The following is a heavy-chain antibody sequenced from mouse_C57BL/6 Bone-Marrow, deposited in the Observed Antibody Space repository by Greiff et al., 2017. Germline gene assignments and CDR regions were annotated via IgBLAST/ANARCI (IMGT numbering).Heavy chain of an antibody. CDR1: GFNIKDDY. D-gene: IGHD1-1*01. CDR3: ATSGCSPAFDY. J-gene: IGHJ1*03. CDR2: IDPENGDP. V-gene: IGHV14-4*01. Sequence: VQLQQSGAELVRPGASVKLSCTASGFNIKDDYMHWVKQRPEQGLEWIGWIDPENGDPEYASKFQGRASITADTATNTPYLQLSSLTSEDTAFYYCATSGCSPAFDYWGTGTTVTVSS.